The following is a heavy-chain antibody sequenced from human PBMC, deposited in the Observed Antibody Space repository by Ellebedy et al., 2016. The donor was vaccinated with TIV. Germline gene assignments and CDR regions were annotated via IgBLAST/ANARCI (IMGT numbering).Heavy chain of an antibody. V-gene: IGHV1-18*04. D-gene: IGHD3-16*01. CDR3: TRDWSYYDSGTVKGWFDA. J-gene: IGHJ5*02. Sequence: AASVKVSCKASGYTFTTYGITWVRQAPGQGPEWMGWIGTYEGNTKYAQKLQGRVTMTRDTSTSTAYMEMRSLRSDDTAQFYCTRDWSYYDSGTVKGWFDAWGQGTLVTVSS. CDR1: GYTFTTYG. CDR2: IGTYEGNT.